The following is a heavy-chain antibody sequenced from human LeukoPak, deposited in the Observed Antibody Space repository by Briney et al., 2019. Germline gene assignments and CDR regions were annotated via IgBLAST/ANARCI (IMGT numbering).Heavy chain of an antibody. D-gene: IGHD3-22*01. J-gene: IGHJ4*02. CDR3: AKDSHASYYDSSGYYYGGY. Sequence: AGGSLRLSCAASGFTFSSYGMHWVRKAPGKGLEWVAVISYDGSNKYYADSVKGRFTISRDNSKNTLYLQMNSLRAEDTAVYYCAKDSHASYYDSSGYYYGGYWGQGTLVTVSS. V-gene: IGHV3-30*18. CDR2: ISYDGSNK. CDR1: GFTFSSYG.